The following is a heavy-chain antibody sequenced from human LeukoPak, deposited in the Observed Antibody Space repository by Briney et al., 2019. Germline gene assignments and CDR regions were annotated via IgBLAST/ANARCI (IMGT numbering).Heavy chain of an antibody. Sequence: PSQTLSLTCTVSGGSVSSGSYYWSWIRQPAGKGLEWIGYIYYSGSTNYNPSLKSRVTISVDTSKNQFSLKLSSVTAADTAVYYCARVGTSWVWGQGTLVTVSS. J-gene: IGHJ4*02. CDR3: ARVGTSWV. CDR1: GGSVSSGSYY. D-gene: IGHD1-1*01. V-gene: IGHV4-61*10. CDR2: IYYSGST.